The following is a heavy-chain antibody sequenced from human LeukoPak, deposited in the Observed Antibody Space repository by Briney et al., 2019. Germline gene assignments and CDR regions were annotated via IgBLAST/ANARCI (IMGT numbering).Heavy chain of an antibody. CDR2: IYSGGTI. J-gene: IGHJ1*01. V-gene: IGHV3-53*01. Sequence: GGSLRLSCAASEFTVSRNYMTWVRQAPGKGLEWVSIIYSGGTIYYADSVEGRFTISRDNSKNTLFLQMNSLRVEDTAVYYCATGITMMIMAPGYWGQGTLVTVSS. CDR3: ATGITMMIMAPGY. D-gene: IGHD3-22*01. CDR1: EFTVSRNY.